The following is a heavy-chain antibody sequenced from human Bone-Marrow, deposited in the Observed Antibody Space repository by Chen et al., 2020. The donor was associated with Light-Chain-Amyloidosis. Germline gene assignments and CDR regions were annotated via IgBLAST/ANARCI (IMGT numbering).Heavy chain of an antibody. CDR3: TRKGGYFDF. J-gene: IGHJ4*02. CDR2: VSGSTVST. D-gene: IGHD3-10*01. Sequence: EVLLVESGGVLVQPGGSLRLPCATAGFHFSSFGMRWFRQAPGKGLEWVSTVSGSTVSTYYAGAVKGRFIISRDNSKSTLYLQMNSLRAGDTAVYFCTRKGGYFDFWGQGSLVTVSS. CDR1: GFHFSSFG. V-gene: IGHV3-23*04.